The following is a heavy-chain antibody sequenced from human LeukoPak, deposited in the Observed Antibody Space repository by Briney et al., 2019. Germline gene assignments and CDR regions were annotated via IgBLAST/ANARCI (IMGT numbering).Heavy chain of an antibody. D-gene: IGHD3-10*01. CDR2: INHSGST. V-gene: IGHV4-34*01. Sequence: KPSETLSLTCAVYGGSSSGYYWSWIRQPPGKGLEWIGEINHSGSTNYNPSLKSRVTISVDTSKNQFSLKLSSVTAADTAVYYCARGGLSGYYGSGRWYYGMDVWGQGTTVTVSS. CDR3: ARGGLSGYYGSGRWYYGMDV. CDR1: GGSSSGYY. J-gene: IGHJ6*02.